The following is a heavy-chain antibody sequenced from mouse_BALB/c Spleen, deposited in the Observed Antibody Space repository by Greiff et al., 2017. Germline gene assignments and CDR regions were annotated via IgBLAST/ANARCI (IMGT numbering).Heavy chain of an antibody. V-gene: IGHV1S135*01. D-gene: IGHD2-2*01. CDR1: GYAFTSYN. J-gene: IGHJ4*01. CDR3: ARSGGYDVDYYAMDY. Sequence: VQLKQSGPELVKPGASVKVSCKASGYAFTSYNMYWVKQSHGKSLEWIGYIDPYNGGTSYNQKFKGKATLTVDKSSSTAYMHLNSLTSEDSAVYYCARSGGYDVDYYAMDYWGQGTSVTVSS. CDR2: IDPYNGGT.